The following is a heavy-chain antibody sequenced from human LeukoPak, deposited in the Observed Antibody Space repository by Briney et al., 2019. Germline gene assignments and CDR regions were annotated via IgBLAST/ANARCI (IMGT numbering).Heavy chain of an antibody. Sequence: GGSLRLSCAASGFTFSSYWMSWVRQAPGKGLEWVANINQDGSEKYYVDSVKGRFTISRDNAKNSLYLQMNSLRAEDTAVYYCAREPAAEYYDFWSGSDYYYYYMNVWGKGTTVTVSS. CDR3: AREPAAEYYDFWSGSDYYYYYMNV. J-gene: IGHJ6*03. CDR1: GFTFSSYW. CDR2: INQDGSEK. D-gene: IGHD3-3*01. V-gene: IGHV3-7*01.